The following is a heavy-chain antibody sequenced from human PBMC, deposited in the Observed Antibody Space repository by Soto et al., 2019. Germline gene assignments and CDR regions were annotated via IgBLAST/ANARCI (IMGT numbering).Heavy chain of an antibody. V-gene: IGHV4-4*02. D-gene: IGHD6-19*01. CDR1: SGSISSSNW. CDR3: ARGIAVAPSACYFDY. J-gene: IGHJ4*02. Sequence: QVQLQESGPGLVKPSGTLSLTCAVSSGSISSSNWWSWVRQPPGKRLEWIGEIYHSGSTNYNPSLKSRVTISVDKSKNQFSLKLSSVTAADTAVYYCARGIAVAPSACYFDYWGQGTLVTVSS. CDR2: IYHSGST.